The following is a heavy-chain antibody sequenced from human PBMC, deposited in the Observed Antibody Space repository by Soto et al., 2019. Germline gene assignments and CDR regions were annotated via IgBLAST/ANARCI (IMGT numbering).Heavy chain of an antibody. Sequence: GGSLRLSCVASGFSFGTYAMTWVRQVPGKGLEWVGRIKSKTDGGTTDYAAPVKGRFTISRDDSKNTLYLQMNSLKTEDTAVYYCTTGFRITIFGVVIKPVDYWGQGTLVTVSS. V-gene: IGHV3-15*01. D-gene: IGHD3-3*01. J-gene: IGHJ4*02. CDR2: IKSKTDGGTT. CDR1: GFSFGTYA. CDR3: TTGFRITIFGVVIKPVDY.